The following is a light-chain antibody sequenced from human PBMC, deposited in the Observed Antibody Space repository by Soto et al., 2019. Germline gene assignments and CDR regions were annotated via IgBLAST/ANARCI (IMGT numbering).Light chain of an antibody. V-gene: IGLV2-8*01. J-gene: IGLJ1*01. CDR2: EVS. CDR3: SSYAGSNTLI. Sequence: QPVLTQPPSASGSPGQSVTISCTGSSSDVGGFDYVSWYQQHPGKAPKLMIFEVSQRPSGVPDRFSGSKSGNTASLTVSGLQAEDEAHYYCSSYAGSNTLIFGTGTKLTVL. CDR1: SSDVGGFDY.